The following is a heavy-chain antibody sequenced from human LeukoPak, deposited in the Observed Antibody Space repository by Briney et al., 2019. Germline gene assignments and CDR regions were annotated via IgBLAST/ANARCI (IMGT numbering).Heavy chain of an antibody. CDR2: INHSGST. V-gene: IGHV4-34*01. CDR3: ASKVVPAATVGYFDY. CDR1: GGSFSGYY. J-gene: IGHJ4*02. Sequence: RPSETLSLTCAVYGGSFSGYYWSWIRQPPGKGLEWIWEINHSGSTNYNPSLKSRVTISVDTSRNQFSLKLSSVTAADTAVYYCASKVVPAATVGYFDYWGQGTLVTVSS. D-gene: IGHD2-2*01.